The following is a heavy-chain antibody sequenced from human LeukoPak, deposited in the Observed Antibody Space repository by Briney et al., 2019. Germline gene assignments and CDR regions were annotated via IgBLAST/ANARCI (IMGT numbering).Heavy chain of an antibody. J-gene: IGHJ4*02. CDR1: GGSICSGDCF. CDR2: IYYSGST. D-gene: IGHD7-27*01. Sequence: ASETLSLTCTVSGGSICSGDCFWSWIRQPPGKGLEWIGFIYYSGSTYYNPSLKSRVTISVDTSKNQFSLKLSSVTAADTAVYYCARASTGDRPRRYFNSWGQGTLVTVSS. V-gene: IGHV4-30-4*01. CDR3: ARASTGDRPRRYFNS.